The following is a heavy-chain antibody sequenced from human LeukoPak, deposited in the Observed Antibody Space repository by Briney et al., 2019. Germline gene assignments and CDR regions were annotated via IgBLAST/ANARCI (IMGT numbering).Heavy chain of an antibody. CDR2: INHSGST. CDR3: ARTPSRESGSYPYYFDY. J-gene: IGHJ4*02. Sequence: SETLSLTCAVHGGSFSGYYWSWIRQPPGKGLEWIGEINHSGSTNYNPSLKSRVTISVDTSKNQFSLTLSSVTAEDTAVYYCARTPSRESGSYPYYFDYWGQGTLVTVSS. CDR1: GGSFSGYY. V-gene: IGHV4-34*01. D-gene: IGHD1-26*01.